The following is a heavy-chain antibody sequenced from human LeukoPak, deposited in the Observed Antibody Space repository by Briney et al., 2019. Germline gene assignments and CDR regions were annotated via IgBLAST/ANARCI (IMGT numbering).Heavy chain of an antibody. D-gene: IGHD6-19*01. CDR3: VQQWLFHYFAY. V-gene: IGHV3-23*01. J-gene: IGHJ4*01. CDR2: ISGSGGST. CDR1: GFTFSSYA. Sequence: GGSVPLTRAASGFTFSSYAMSWVRQAPGKGLEWVSAISGSGGSTYYADSVKGRFTISRDNSKNTLYLQMNSLRAEDTAVYYCVQQWLFHYFAYRGHGTLVTVSS.